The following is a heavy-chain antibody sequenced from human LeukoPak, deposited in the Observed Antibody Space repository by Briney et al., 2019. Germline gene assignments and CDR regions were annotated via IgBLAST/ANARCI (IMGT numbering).Heavy chain of an antibody. Sequence: ASVKVSCKASGYTFTNFYVHWVRQAPGQGLEWMGMINPSGGSTSYAQSFRGRVTMTRDTSTTTVYMELSSLRSDDTAVYYCARGYSSGWYDGYYYYMDVWGKGTTVTVSS. CDR2: INPSGGST. J-gene: IGHJ6*03. D-gene: IGHD6-19*01. CDR1: GYTFTNFY. V-gene: IGHV1-46*01. CDR3: ARGYSSGWYDGYYYYMDV.